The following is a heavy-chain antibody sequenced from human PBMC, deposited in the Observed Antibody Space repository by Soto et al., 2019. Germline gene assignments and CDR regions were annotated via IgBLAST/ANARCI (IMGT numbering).Heavy chain of an antibody. CDR3: AREPSKALRFLEWLNDAFDI. D-gene: IGHD3-3*01. CDR1: GGSISSYY. CDR2: IYTSGST. J-gene: IGHJ3*02. V-gene: IGHV4-4*07. Sequence: SETLSLTCTVSGGSISSYYWSWIRQPAGKGLEWIGRIYTSGSTNYNPSLKSRVTMSVDTSKNQFSLKLSSVTAADTAVYYCAREPSKALRFLEWLNDAFDIWGQGTMVTVSS.